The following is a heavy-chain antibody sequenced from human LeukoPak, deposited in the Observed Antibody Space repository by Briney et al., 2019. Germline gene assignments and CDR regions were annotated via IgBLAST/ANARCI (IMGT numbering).Heavy chain of an antibody. V-gene: IGHV4-59*01. CDR1: GGSISSYY. J-gene: IGHJ4*02. Sequence: PSETLSLTCTVSGGSISSYYWSWIRQPPGKGLEWIGYIYYSGSTNYNPSLKSRVTISVDTSKNQFSLKLSSVTAADTAVYYCAREGWYYYDSRGYYKQYYFDYWGQGTLVTVSS. D-gene: IGHD3-22*01. CDR2: IYYSGST. CDR3: AREGWYYYDSRGYYKQYYFDY.